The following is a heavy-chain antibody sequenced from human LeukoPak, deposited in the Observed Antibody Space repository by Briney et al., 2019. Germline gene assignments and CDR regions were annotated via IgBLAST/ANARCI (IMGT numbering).Heavy chain of an antibody. CDR2: ISYEGSNE. CDR1: GFTFSSYE. CDR3: AKDGIRYYYDSSGYYGDY. Sequence: GGSLRLSCAVSGFTFSSYEMNWVRQAPGKGLEWVAVISYEGSNEYYADSVKGRFTISRDNSKNTLYLQMTSLRAEDTAVYYCAKDGIRYYYDSSGYYGDYWGQGTLVTVSS. J-gene: IGHJ4*02. D-gene: IGHD3-22*01. V-gene: IGHV3-30*18.